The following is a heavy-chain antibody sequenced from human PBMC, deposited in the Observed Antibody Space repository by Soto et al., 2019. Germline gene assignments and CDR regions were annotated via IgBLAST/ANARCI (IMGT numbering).Heavy chain of an antibody. CDR2: ISNDGGDK. J-gene: IGHJ3*02. Sequence: VQLAESGGGVVQPGRSLTLTCAASGFTLGTYGMHWVRQAPGKGLEWVAVISNDGGDKYYSDSVMGRFTISRDNSKNTLFLQMNSLRAEDTAVYFCAKEFFDSSGFYPSLDALDIWGQGTVVTVSS. CDR1: GFTLGTYG. D-gene: IGHD3-22*01. V-gene: IGHV3-30*18. CDR3: AKEFFDSSGFYPSLDALDI.